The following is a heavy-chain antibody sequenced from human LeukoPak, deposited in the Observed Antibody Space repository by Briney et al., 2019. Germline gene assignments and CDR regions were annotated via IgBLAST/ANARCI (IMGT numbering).Heavy chain of an antibody. CDR2: IYYSGST. Sequence: SETLSLTCTVSGGSISSSSYSWGWIRQPPGKGLEWIGSIYYSGSTYYNPSLKSRVTISVDKSKNQFSLKLSSVTAADTAMYYCASSRGYDVGGYFDYWGQGTLVTVSS. CDR1: GGSISSSSYS. D-gene: IGHD5-12*01. V-gene: IGHV4-39*07. CDR3: ASSRGYDVGGYFDY. J-gene: IGHJ4*02.